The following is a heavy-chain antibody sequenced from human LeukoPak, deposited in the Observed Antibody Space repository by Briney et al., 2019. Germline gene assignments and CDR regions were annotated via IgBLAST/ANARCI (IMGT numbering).Heavy chain of an antibody. CDR1: GFTFDDYA. J-gene: IGHJ4*02. Sequence: SLRLSCAASGFTFDDYAMHWVRQAPGKGLEWVSGISWNSGSIGYADSVKGRFTISRDNAKNSLYLQMNSLRGEDTALYYCAKDTGDYRGEFDYWGQGTLVTVSS. CDR2: ISWNSGSI. D-gene: IGHD4-17*01. V-gene: IGHV3-9*01. CDR3: AKDTGDYRGEFDY.